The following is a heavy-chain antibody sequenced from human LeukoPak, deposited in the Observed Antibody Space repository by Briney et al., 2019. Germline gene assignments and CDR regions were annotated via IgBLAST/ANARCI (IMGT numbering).Heavy chain of an antibody. CDR2: IYSDGTS. Sequence: GGSLRLSCAASGFIVSKHYMNWVRQAPGKGLEWVSIIYSDGTSYYTDSVKGRFSISRDNSKNTLYLQMNSLRAEDTAVYYCAKDPAVVVSYYFDYWGQGTLVTVSS. CDR1: GFIVSKHY. D-gene: IGHD2-15*01. CDR3: AKDPAVVVSYYFDY. V-gene: IGHV3-53*01. J-gene: IGHJ4*02.